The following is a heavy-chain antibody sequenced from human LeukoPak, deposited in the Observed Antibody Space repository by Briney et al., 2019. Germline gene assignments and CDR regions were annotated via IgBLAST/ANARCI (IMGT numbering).Heavy chain of an antibody. CDR1: GYTFTSHY. CDR3: ARGWLAETTVVTPYNY. CDR2: INPSGGST. Sequence: ASVKVSCKASGYTFTSHYMHWVRQAPGQGLEWMGIINPSGGSTGYAQKFQGRVTMTRDTSTSTVHMELSSLRSEDTAVYYCARGWLAETTVVTPYNYWGQGTLVTVSS. V-gene: IGHV1-46*01. J-gene: IGHJ4*02. D-gene: IGHD4-23*01.